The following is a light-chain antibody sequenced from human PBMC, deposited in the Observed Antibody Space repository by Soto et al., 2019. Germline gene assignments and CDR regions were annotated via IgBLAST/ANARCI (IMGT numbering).Light chain of an antibody. Sequence: QSVLTQPASVSGSPGQSITISCTGTSSDVGSYNLVSWYQQHPGQAPKLMIYEGSKRPSGVSNRFSGSKSGTTASLTISGLQAEDEAYYYCCSYAGSREVFGTGTKLTVL. CDR3: CSYAGSREV. V-gene: IGLV2-23*01. J-gene: IGLJ1*01. CDR2: EGS. CDR1: SSDVGSYNL.